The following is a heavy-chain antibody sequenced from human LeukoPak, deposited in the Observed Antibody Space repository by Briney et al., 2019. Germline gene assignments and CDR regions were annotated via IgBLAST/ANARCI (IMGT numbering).Heavy chain of an antibody. Sequence: ASVKVSCKVTGYSLREISLHWVRQTPGKGLQWMGGFDPDSGKTLYAQNFQGRVTMTEDTSTETAYMEMTSLTFQDTGVYYCLTRWAPFDNWGQGTLVFVS. CDR3: LTRWAPFDN. CDR1: GYSLREIS. V-gene: IGHV1-24*01. J-gene: IGHJ4*02. D-gene: IGHD5-24*01. CDR2: FDPDSGKT.